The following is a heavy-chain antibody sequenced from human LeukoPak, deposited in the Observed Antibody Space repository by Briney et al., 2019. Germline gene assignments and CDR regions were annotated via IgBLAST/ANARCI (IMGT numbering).Heavy chain of an antibody. Sequence: SSQTLSLTCTVSGGSISSGSYYWSWIRQPPGKGLEWIGYIYYSGSTNYNPSLKSRVTISVDTSKNQFSLKLSSVTAADTAVYYCARGVTPVFYWGQGTLVTVSS. CDR2: IYYSGST. CDR3: ARGVTPVFY. J-gene: IGHJ4*02. V-gene: IGHV4-61*01. CDR1: GGSISSGSYY. D-gene: IGHD4-23*01.